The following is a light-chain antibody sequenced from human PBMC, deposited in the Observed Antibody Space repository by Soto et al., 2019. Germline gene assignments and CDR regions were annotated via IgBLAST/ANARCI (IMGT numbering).Light chain of an antibody. V-gene: IGKV3-15*01. CDR3: QQYNNWPLT. J-gene: IGKJ4*01. Sequence: EIVMTQSPATLSVSPVERATLSCRASQSVSSYLAWYQQKPGQAPRLLVFDASTRATGFPPRFSGSGSGTGFTLTISSLQSEDFAVYYCQQYNNWPLTFGGGTKVDIK. CDR2: DAS. CDR1: QSVSSY.